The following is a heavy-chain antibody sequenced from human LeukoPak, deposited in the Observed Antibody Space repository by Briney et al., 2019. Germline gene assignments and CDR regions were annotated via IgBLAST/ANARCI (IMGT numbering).Heavy chain of an antibody. D-gene: IGHD3-22*01. CDR2: ISSSSSYI. CDR1: GFTFSSYS. V-gene: IGHV3-21*01. CDR3: AREGDSSGYSPTDFDY. J-gene: IGHJ4*02. Sequence: PGGSLRLSCAASGFTFSSYSMNWVRQAPGKGLEWVSSISSSSSYIYYADSVKGRFTISRDNAKNSLYLQMNSLRAEDTAVYYCAREGDSSGYSPTDFDYWSQGTLVTVSS.